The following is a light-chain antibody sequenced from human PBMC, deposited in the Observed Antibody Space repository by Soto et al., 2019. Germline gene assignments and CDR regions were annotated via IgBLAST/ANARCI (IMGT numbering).Light chain of an antibody. V-gene: IGKV3-15*01. CDR2: GAS. Sequence: EIVMTQSPATLSVSPGEGATLTCRASQSVGTKLAWYQQKPGQAPRLLIYGASTRATDMPGTFSGRGSGTEFTLTMSGLQPEDFATYYCQQGHSTPYTFGQGTKVDIK. CDR1: QSVGTK. CDR3: QQGHSTPYT. J-gene: IGKJ2*01.